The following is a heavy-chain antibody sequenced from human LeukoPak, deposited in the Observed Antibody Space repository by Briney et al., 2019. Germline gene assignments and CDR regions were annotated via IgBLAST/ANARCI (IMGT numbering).Heavy chain of an antibody. J-gene: IGHJ4*02. CDR3: ARNYYGSGSYSFDY. D-gene: IGHD3-10*01. V-gene: IGHV4-39*01. CDR2: LYYSGNT. CDR1: GGSISSYY. Sequence: SETLSLTCSVWGGSISSYYWGWLRQPPGKGLEWIGSLYYSGNTYYNPSLKSRVTISVDTSKNQFSLKLSSVTAADTAVYYCARNYYGSGSYSFDYWGQGTLVTVSS.